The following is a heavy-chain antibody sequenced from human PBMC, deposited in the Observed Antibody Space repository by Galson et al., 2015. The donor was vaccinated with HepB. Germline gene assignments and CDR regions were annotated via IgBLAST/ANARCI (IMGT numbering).Heavy chain of an antibody. Sequence: LRLSCAASGFTFSSYSMNWVRQAPGKGLEWVSSISSSSSYIYYADSVKGRFTITRDNAKNSLYLQMNSLRAEDAAVYYCARSGSGWYGIRDAFDIWGQGTMVTVSS. CDR1: GFTFSSYS. CDR2: ISSSSSYI. D-gene: IGHD6-19*01. J-gene: IGHJ3*02. V-gene: IGHV3-21*01. CDR3: ARSGSGWYGIRDAFDI.